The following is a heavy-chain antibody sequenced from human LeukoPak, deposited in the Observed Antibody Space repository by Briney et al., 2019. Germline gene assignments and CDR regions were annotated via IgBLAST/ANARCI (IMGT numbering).Heavy chain of an antibody. CDR1: GFTFSSYA. J-gene: IGHJ4*02. D-gene: IGHD2-2*01. CDR3: ARVARGGIVVVLAAMHY. Sequence: GGSLRLSCAASGFTFSSYAMHWVRQAPGKGLEWVAVISYDGSNKYYADSVKGRFTISRDNSKNTLYLQMNSLRAEDTAVYYCARVARGGIVVVLAAMHYWGQGTLVTVSS. CDR2: ISYDGSNK. V-gene: IGHV3-30*04.